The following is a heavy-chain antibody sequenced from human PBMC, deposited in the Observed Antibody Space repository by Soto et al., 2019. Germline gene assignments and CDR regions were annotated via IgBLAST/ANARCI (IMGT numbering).Heavy chain of an antibody. J-gene: IGHJ6*03. CDR1: GFTFSSYS. CDR3: ARVLSFLEWLESSGPYYMDV. D-gene: IGHD3-3*01. V-gene: IGHV3-21*01. CDR2: ISSSSSYI. Sequence: PGGSLRLSCAASGFTFSSYSMNWVSQAPEKGLEWVSSISSSSSYIYYADSVKGRFTISRDNAKNSLYLQMNSLRAEDTAVYYCARVLSFLEWLESSGPYYMDVWGKGTTVTVSS.